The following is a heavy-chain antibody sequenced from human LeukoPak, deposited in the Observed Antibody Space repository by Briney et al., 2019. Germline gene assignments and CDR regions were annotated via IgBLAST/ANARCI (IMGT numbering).Heavy chain of an antibody. CDR3: ARDGRALLRDFDY. CDR2: IWYDGSNY. Sequence: PGGSLRLSCAASGFTFSSYSMNWVRQAPGKGLEWVAGIWYDGSNYYYADSVKGRFTISRDNSKNTLYLQMNSLRAEDTGVYYCARDGRALLRDFDYRGQGTLVTVSS. V-gene: IGHV3-33*08. CDR1: GFTFSSYS. D-gene: IGHD1-26*01. J-gene: IGHJ4*02.